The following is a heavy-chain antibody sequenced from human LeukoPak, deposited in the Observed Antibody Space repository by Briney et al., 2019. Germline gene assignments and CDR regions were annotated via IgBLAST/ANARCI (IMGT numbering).Heavy chain of an antibody. Sequence: ASVKVSCKASGYTFTSYGISWVRQAPGQGLEWMGWISAYNGNTNYAQKLQGRVTVTTDTSTSTAYMELRSLRSDDTAVYYCARVSLRYFDYSDAFDVWGQGTMVTVSS. CDR3: ARVSLRYFDYSDAFDV. CDR1: GYTFTSYG. CDR2: ISAYNGNT. J-gene: IGHJ3*01. V-gene: IGHV1-18*01. D-gene: IGHD3-9*01.